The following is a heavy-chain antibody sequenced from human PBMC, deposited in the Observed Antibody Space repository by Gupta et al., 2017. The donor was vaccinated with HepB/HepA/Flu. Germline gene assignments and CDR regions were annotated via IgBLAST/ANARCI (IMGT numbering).Heavy chain of an antibody. D-gene: IGHD3-3*02. J-gene: IGHJ6*02. CDR2: ISSSGIRT. CDR3: VHGIRSAFMDNDYYGLDV. Sequence: EVQLVASGGDLIQPVGSMRLSCSTFGFPVGRYALIWARTAPGKGPEWVSSISSSGIRTYTADSVNGRFTTSIDNSKKMLYLQKNSLRAEETAIYYCVHGIRSAFMDNDYYGLDVWGQGTTVTGSS. CDR1: GFPVGRYA. V-gene: IGHV3-23*04.